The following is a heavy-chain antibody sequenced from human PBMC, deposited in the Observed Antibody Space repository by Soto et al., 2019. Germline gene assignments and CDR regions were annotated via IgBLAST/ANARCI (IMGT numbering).Heavy chain of an antibody. J-gene: IGHJ4*02. D-gene: IGHD1-26*01. V-gene: IGHV4-59*01. Sequence: PSETLSLTCTVSGGSIRRYYWSWIRQPPGQGLEWIGHIYYSGSTSYSPSLRSRVTISVDTSNNQFSLKLSSVTAADTAVYYCARFGVGTTRNPTFDYWGQGALVTVSS. CDR1: GGSIRRYY. CDR3: ARFGVGTTRNPTFDY. CDR2: IYYSGST.